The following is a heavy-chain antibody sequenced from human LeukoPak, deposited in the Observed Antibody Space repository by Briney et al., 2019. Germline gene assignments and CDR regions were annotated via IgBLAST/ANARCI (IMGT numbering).Heavy chain of an antibody. J-gene: IGHJ4*02. D-gene: IGHD6-19*01. Sequence: XYXXXWVRQAPGKGGEFVSYISSSSRPIYYAASVKGLFTISRDNAKNSLYLQMNSLRAEDTAVYYCARSGGGSGSPSWGQGTLVTVSS. CDR2: ISSSSRPI. CDR3: ARSGGGSGSPS. CDR1: XYX. V-gene: IGHV3-48*04.